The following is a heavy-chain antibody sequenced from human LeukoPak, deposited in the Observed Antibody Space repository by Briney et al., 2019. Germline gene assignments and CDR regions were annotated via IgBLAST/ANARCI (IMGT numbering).Heavy chain of an antibody. CDR3: AKRNTMVRGGPCFDY. J-gene: IGHJ4*02. CDR2: IFGNGDTT. CDR1: GFSFSSYA. Sequence: PGGSLRLSCAASGFSFSSYAMNWVRQAPGKGLEWVSFIFGNGDTTYYADSVKGRFTVSRDNSKDKLYLQMNDLRPDDTAIYYCAKRNTMVRGGPCFDYWGQGLLVTVSS. D-gene: IGHD3-10*01. V-gene: IGHV3-23*01.